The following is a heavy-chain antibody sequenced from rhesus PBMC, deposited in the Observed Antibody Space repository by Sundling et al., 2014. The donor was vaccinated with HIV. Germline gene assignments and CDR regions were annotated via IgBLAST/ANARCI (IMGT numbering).Heavy chain of an antibody. V-gene: IGHV4-80*01. CDR2: INGNSGST. D-gene: IGHD3-3*01. J-gene: IGHJ4*01. CDR3: ARGSYLDWLLPHFDY. Sequence: QVQLQESGPGLVNPSETLSLTCTVSGASISTYWWSWIRQPPGKGLEWIGEINGNSGSTHYSPSLKSRVTISKDTSKNQFSLKLNSVTAADTAVYYCARGSYLDWLLPHFDYWGQGVLVTVSS. CDR1: GASISTYW.